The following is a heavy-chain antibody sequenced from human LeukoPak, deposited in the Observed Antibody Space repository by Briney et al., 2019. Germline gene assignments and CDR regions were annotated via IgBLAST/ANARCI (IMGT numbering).Heavy chain of an antibody. J-gene: IGHJ4*02. V-gene: IGHV4-39*01. CDR2: IYYSGST. D-gene: IGHD6-19*01. CDR3: ARTRKYSSDEDY. Sequence: SETLSLTCTVSGGSISSSTYYWGWIRQPPGKGLEWIGSIYYSGSTYYNPSLKSRVTISVDTSKNQFFLKLSSVTVADTAVYYCARTRKYSSDEDYWGQGTLVTVSS. CDR1: GGSISSSTYY.